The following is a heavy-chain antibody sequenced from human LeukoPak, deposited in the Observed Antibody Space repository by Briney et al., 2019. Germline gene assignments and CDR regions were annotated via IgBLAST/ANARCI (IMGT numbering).Heavy chain of an antibody. CDR3: ARDLLGLRYFDPYYYYGMDV. V-gene: IGHV1-46*01. Sequence: ASVKVSCKASGYTFTSYYMHWVRQAPGQGLEWMGIINPSGDSTSYAQKFQGRVTMTRDTSTSTAYMELRSLRSDDTAVYYCARDLLGLRYFDPYYYYGMDVWGQGTTVTVSS. CDR2: INPSGDST. CDR1: GYTFTSYY. J-gene: IGHJ6*02. D-gene: IGHD3-9*01.